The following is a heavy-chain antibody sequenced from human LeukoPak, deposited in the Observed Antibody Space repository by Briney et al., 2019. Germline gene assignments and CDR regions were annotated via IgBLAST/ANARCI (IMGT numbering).Heavy chain of an antibody. Sequence: PSETLSLTCTVAGASISSESYYWGWIRQPPGKGLEWIGAVYHSGSTSYNPSPKSRVTISLDTSKNQFSLHLSSVTAADTAVYYCARHTPYAGIYLDYWGQGTLVTVSS. V-gene: IGHV4-39*01. CDR3: ARHTPYAGIYLDY. J-gene: IGHJ4*02. CDR2: VYHSGST. D-gene: IGHD4-23*01. CDR1: GASISSESYY.